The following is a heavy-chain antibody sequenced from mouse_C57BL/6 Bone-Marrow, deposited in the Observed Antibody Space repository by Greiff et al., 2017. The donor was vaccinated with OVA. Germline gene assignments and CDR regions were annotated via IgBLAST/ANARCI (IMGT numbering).Heavy chain of an antibody. D-gene: IGHD1-1*01. J-gene: IGHJ2*01. V-gene: IGHV1-52*01. CDR3: ARYGSSFDY. CDR1: GYTFTSYW. CDR2: IDPSDSET. Sequence: QVQLQQPGAELVRPGSSVKLSCKASGYTFTSYWMHWVKQRPIQGLEWIGNIDPSDSETHYNQKFKDKATLTVDKSSSTAYMQFSSLTSEDSAIYYCARYGSSFDYWGQGTTLTVSS.